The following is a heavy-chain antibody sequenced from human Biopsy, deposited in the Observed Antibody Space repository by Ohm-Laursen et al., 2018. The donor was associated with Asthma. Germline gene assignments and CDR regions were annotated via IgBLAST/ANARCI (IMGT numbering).Heavy chain of an antibody. CDR1: GDSFSNYA. Sequence: GASVKVSCKASGDSFSNYAISWVRQAPGQGLEWMGGLIPVLGTPDHAQMFQGRVTISADDSTSTAYMELSSLSSEDTALYYCARGPEYVRSSGALDYWGQGSLVLVSS. CDR2: LIPVLGTP. V-gene: IGHV1-69*13. CDR3: ARGPEYVRSSGALDY. D-gene: IGHD2-2*01. J-gene: IGHJ4*02.